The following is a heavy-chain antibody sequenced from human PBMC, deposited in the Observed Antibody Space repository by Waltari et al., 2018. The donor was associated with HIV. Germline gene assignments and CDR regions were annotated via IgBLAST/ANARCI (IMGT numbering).Heavy chain of an antibody. Sequence: EVQLVESGGGLIQPGGSLSLSCVASGLTATTNYMSWVRQAPGKGLEWVSMAYNDGTTHYADSVRGRFSIARDNSQNTLFLQMNSLRVDDTAVYYCARWTGTYYDSWGQGTLVTVSS. CDR2: AYNDGTT. CDR1: GLTATTNY. D-gene: IGHD3-10*01. CDR3: ARWTGTYYDS. J-gene: IGHJ4*02. V-gene: IGHV3-53*01.